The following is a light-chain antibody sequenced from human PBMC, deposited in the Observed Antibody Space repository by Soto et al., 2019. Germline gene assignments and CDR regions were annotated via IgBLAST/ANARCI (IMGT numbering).Light chain of an antibody. CDR1: QGVRDD. V-gene: IGKV1-6*01. J-gene: IGKJ4*01. CDR2: SAS. CDR3: LQESNYPLT. Sequence: IQMTQSPSSLSASVGDRVTITCRASQGVRDDVGWYQQKPRKAPKLLIYSASTLQSGVPSRFSGSGSGTDFTLTISGLQPEGFATYYCLQESNYPLTFCGGTKVEIK.